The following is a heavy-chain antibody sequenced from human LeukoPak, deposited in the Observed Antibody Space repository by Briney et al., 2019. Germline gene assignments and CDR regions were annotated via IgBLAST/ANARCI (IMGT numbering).Heavy chain of an antibody. CDR1: EYSFTDYW. V-gene: IGHV5-51*01. D-gene: IGHD3-10*01. Sequence: GESLKFSCKGSEYSFTDYWIAWVRQMPGKGLEWMGIIYPADSDTRYSPSFQGQVTISADKSISTAYLQWSSLKASDTAMYYCARSLRVRGVPFDYWGQGTLVTVSS. J-gene: IGHJ4*02. CDR2: IYPADSDT. CDR3: ARSLRVRGVPFDY.